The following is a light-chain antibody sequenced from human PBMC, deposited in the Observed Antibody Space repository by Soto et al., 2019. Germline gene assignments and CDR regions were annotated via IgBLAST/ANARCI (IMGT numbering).Light chain of an antibody. Sequence: IQMTHSPSTPSASVGDRVTITCLGRRGRGSWLAWHQQKPGKAPKLLIYSASSLESGVPSRFSGSGSGTDFTLSISRLEPDDSAPYYGQQYASSPRTFGVGTKVDIK. CDR1: RGRGSW. CDR2: SAS. CDR3: QQYASSPRT. V-gene: IGKV1-5*01. J-gene: IGKJ4*01.